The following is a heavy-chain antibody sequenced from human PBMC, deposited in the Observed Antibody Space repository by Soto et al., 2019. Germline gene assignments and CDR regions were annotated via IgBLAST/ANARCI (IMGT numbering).Heavy chain of an antibody. Sequence: QVQLVGSGGGVVQPGRSVTLSCAASGFTFSAFGMHWVRQAPGKGLEWVAVISSDESRKYYANSMKGRFTISRDNANNTLYLQINSLRLEDTAFYYCARGCPTGANCFYFDFWGQGTLVTVSS. J-gene: IGHJ4*02. CDR2: ISSDESRK. V-gene: IGHV3-30*03. D-gene: IGHD2-21*01. CDR3: ARGCPTGANCFYFDF. CDR1: GFTFSAFG.